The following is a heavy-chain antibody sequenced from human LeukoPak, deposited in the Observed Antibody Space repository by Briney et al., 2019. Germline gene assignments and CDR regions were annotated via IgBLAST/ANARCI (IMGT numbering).Heavy chain of an antibody. CDR1: VVTFSSYS. CDR2: ISSSSTYI. D-gene: IGHD3-10*02. J-gene: IGHJ4*02. CDR3: ARGPMFPYYFDY. Sequence: VGSLRLSCAASVVTFSSYSINSVRQAAGNQLRGCSSISSSSTYIYYAHSVQGRFTISRANAKNSLYLQMNSLRAEDTDVYYCARGPMFPYYFDYWGQGTLVTVSS. V-gene: IGHV3-21*01.